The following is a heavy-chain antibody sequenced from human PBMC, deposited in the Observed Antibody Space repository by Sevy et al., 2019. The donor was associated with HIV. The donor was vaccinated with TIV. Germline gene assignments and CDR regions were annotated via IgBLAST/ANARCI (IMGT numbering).Heavy chain of an antibody. CDR2: FYYSGRT. V-gene: IGHV4-59*02. Sequence: SETLSLTCAVSGDSVSSGYWSWIRQPPGKGLEWIGYFYYSGRTNYNPSLKSRVTISVKTSKNQFALKLTSVTAADTAVYYCAEVSPSYYYGVSAWGQGTTVTVSS. CDR3: AEVSPSYYYGVSA. CDR1: GDSVSSGY. J-gene: IGHJ6*02.